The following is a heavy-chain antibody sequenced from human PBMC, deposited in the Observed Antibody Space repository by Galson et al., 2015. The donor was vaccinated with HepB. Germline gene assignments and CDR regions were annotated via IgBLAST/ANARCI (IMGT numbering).Heavy chain of an antibody. CDR3: VTTKDYDLPYAFDI. J-gene: IGHJ3*02. Sequence: SLRLSCAASGFTFSSYAMHWVRQAPGKGLEYVSAISSNGGSTYYADSVKGRFTISRDNSKNTLYLQMSSLRAEDTAVYYCVTTKDYDLPYAFDIWGQGTMVTVSS. V-gene: IGHV3-64D*06. CDR2: ISSNGGST. D-gene: IGHD3-3*01. CDR1: GFTFSSYA.